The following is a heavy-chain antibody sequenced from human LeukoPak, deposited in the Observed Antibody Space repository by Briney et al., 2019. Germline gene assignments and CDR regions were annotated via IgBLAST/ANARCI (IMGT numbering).Heavy chain of an antibody. CDR1: GYRFNAYW. Sequence: GESLKISCKGSGYRFNAYWIAWVRQMPGKGLEWISIIYPSDSDTRYSPSFRGQVTISADKSISTAYLQWSSLKASDTAMYYCASHDYGDYGTFKFWGQGTLVTVSS. V-gene: IGHV5-51*01. CDR3: ASHDYGDYGTFKF. J-gene: IGHJ4*02. CDR2: IYPSDSDT. D-gene: IGHD4-17*01.